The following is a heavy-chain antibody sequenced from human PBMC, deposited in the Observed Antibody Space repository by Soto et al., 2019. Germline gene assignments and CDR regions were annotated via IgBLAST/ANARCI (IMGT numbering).Heavy chain of an antibody. CDR2: ISAYNGNT. V-gene: IGHV1-18*04. J-gene: IGHJ5*02. D-gene: IGHD3-10*01. CDR1: GYTFTTYG. CDR3: ARDRSYYGSGSYYISWLDP. Sequence: ASVKVSCKTSGYTFTTYGVSWVRQAPGQGLEWMGWISAYNGNTNYAQKLQGRVTMTTDTSTSTAYMELRGLRSDDTAVYYCARDRSYYGSGSYYISWLDPWGQGTLVTVYS.